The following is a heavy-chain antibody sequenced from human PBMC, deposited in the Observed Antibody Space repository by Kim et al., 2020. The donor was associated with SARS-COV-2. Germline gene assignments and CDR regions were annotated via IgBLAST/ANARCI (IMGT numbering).Heavy chain of an antibody. Sequence: SVKVSCKASGGTFSSYAISWVRQAPGQGLEWMGGIIPIFGTANYAQKFQGRVTITADESTSTAYMELSSLRSEDTAVYYCARVIFRFGELSPFDYWGQGTLVTVSS. D-gene: IGHD3-10*01. V-gene: IGHV1-69*13. CDR1: GGTFSSYA. CDR3: ARVIFRFGELSPFDY. CDR2: IIPIFGTA. J-gene: IGHJ4*02.